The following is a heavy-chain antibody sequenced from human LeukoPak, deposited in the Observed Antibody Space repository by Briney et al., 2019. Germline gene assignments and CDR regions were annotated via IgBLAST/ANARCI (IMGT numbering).Heavy chain of an antibody. J-gene: IGHJ4*02. CDR3: AKDSYIRYFDWLGD. Sequence: GSLRLSCAASGFTFSSYAMSWVRQAPGKGLEWVSAISGSGGSTYFADSVKGRFTISRDNSKNTLYLQMSSLRAEDTAVYYCAKDSYIRYFDWLGDWGQGTLVTVSS. CDR1: GFTFSSYA. D-gene: IGHD3-9*01. V-gene: IGHV3-23*01. CDR2: ISGSGGST.